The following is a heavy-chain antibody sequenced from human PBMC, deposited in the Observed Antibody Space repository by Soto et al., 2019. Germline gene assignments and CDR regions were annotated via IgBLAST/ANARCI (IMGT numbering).Heavy chain of an antibody. CDR2: ISSSSSTI. Sequence: EVQLVESGGGLVQPGGSLRLSCTASGFTFSSYSMNWVRQAPGKGREWVSYISSSSSTIYYADFVKGRFTISRDNAKNSLYLQMNSLRDEDTAVYYCAREYQYYFDYWGQGTLVTVSS. V-gene: IGHV3-48*02. J-gene: IGHJ4*02. CDR3: AREYQYYFDY. CDR1: GFTFSSYS.